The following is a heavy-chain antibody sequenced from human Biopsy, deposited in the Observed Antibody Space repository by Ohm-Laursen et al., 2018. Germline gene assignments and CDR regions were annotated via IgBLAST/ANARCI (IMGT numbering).Heavy chain of an antibody. CDR3: ARDSRGGHLNTTLITGKNLDS. CDR2: IYNTGDT. CDR1: GGSITSYS. Sequence: SDTLSLTCTVSGGSITSYSWSWIRQPPGKGLEPIGYIYNTGDTTYNPSLQSRVTISLDTSNNQLSLRLNSVTAADTAVYFCARDSRGGHLNTTLITGKNLDSWGQGILVTVSS. D-gene: IGHD3-16*01. J-gene: IGHJ4*02. V-gene: IGHV4-59*01.